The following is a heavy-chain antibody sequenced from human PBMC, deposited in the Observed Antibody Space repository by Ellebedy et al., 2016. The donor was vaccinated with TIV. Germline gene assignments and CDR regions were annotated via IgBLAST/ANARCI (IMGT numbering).Heavy chain of an antibody. CDR2: ISGSGSST. CDR1: GFTFSSYA. J-gene: IGHJ4*02. CDR3: AKRPDYYGSGSYKKQGYFDY. V-gene: IGHV3-23*01. Sequence: GGSLRLSXAASGFTFSSYAMRWVRQAPGKGLEWVSAISGSGSSTYYANSVKGRFTISRDNSKNTLYLQMNSLRAEDTAVYYCAKRPDYYGSGSYKKQGYFDYWGQGTLVTVSS. D-gene: IGHD3-10*01.